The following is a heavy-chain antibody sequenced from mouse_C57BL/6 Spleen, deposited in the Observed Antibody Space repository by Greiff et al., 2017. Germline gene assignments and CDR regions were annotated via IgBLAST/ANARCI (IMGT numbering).Heavy chain of an antibody. J-gene: IGHJ1*03. V-gene: IGHV5-12*01. CDR1: GFTFSDYY. CDR2: ISNGGGST. D-gene: IGHD2-4*01. CDR3: ARRYYDYGGYFDV. Sequence: EVKLMESGGGLVQPGGSLKLSCAASGFTFSDYYMYWVRQTPEKRLEWVAYISNGGGSTYYPDTVKGRFTISRDNAKNTLYLQMSRLKSEDTAMYYCARRYYDYGGYFDVWGTGTTVTVSS.